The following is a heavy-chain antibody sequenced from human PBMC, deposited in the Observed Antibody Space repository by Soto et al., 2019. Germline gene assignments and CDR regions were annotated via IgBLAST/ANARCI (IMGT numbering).Heavy chain of an antibody. CDR1: GGSIGSGSYY. J-gene: IGHJ4*02. Sequence: QEQLQESGPGLVKPSQTLSLTCTVSGGSIGSGSYYWSWIRQHPGKGLEWIGYINYSGSTFYIPSLKSRVTTSIDTSTNQFSLKLSSVTAADTAVYYCARAGYDRDGGGYYYFDYWGQGTLVTVSS. V-gene: IGHV4-31*03. D-gene: IGHD3-22*01. CDR3: ARAGYDRDGGGYYYFDY. CDR2: INYSGST.